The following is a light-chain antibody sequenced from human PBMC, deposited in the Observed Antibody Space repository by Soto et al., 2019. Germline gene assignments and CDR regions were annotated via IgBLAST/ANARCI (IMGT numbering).Light chain of an antibody. Sequence: EIVMTQSPATLSVSPGERATLSCRASQGVSSSLAWYQQKPGQAPRLLIYGASIRATGIPARFSGSGSGTEFTLTISSLQSEDFAVYYCQQYNNWPLFTFGPGTKVDFK. J-gene: IGKJ3*01. CDR3: QQYNNWPLFT. V-gene: IGKV3-15*01. CDR2: GAS. CDR1: QGVSSS.